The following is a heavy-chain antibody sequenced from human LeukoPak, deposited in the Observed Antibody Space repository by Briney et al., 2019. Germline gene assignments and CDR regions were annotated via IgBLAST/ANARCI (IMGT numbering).Heavy chain of an antibody. CDR1: GFTFSSYG. Sequence: GGSLRLSCAASGFTFSSYGMHWVRQAPGKGLEWVAVIWYGGSNKYYADSVKGRFTISRDNSKNTLYLQMNSLRAEDTAVYYCAKDVAAAGRGVDYWGQGTLVTVSS. V-gene: IGHV3-30*02. D-gene: IGHD6-13*01. CDR3: AKDVAAAGRGVDY. J-gene: IGHJ4*02. CDR2: IWYGGSNK.